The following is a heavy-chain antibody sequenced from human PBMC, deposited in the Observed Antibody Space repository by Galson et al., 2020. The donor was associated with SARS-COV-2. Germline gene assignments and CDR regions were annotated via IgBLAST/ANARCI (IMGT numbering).Heavy chain of an antibody. Sequence: GESLKISCAASGFTFSSIEMNWVRQTPGKGLEWVSYISSSGSTIYYADSVKGRFTISRDNAKNSLYLQMNSLRAEDTAVYYCASGIGGAVVNDYWGQGTLVIVSS. D-gene: IGHD3-16*02. CDR3: ASGIGGAVVNDY. J-gene: IGHJ4*02. CDR1: GFTFSSIE. CDR2: ISSSGSTI. V-gene: IGHV3-48*03.